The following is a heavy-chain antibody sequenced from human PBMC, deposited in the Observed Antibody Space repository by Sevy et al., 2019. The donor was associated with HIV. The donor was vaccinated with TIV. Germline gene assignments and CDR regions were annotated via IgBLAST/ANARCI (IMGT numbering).Heavy chain of an antibody. CDR2: IYTSGST. V-gene: IGHV4-4*07. D-gene: IGHD2-2*01. CDR3: ARSTGYCSSTSCPYYYYYGMDV. Sequence: SETLSLTCTVSGGSISSYYWSWIRQPAGKGLEWIGRIYTSGSTNCNPSLKSRVTMSVDTSKNQFSLKLSSVTAADTAVYYCARSTGYCSSTSCPYYYYYGMDVWGQGTTVTVSS. CDR1: GGSISSYY. J-gene: IGHJ6*02.